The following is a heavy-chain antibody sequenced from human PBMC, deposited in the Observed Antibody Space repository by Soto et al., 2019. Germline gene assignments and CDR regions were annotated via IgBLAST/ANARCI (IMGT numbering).Heavy chain of an antibody. Sequence: GGSLRLCCAASGFTFSSYAMHWVRQAPGKGLEWVAVISYDGSNKYYADSVKGRFTISRDNSKNTLYLQMNSLRAEDTAVYYCARGGGITMIVVVTTGAFDIWGQGTMVTVS. V-gene: IGHV3-30-3*01. CDR3: ARGGGITMIVVVTTGAFDI. CDR2: ISYDGSNK. D-gene: IGHD3-22*01. CDR1: GFTFSSYA. J-gene: IGHJ3*02.